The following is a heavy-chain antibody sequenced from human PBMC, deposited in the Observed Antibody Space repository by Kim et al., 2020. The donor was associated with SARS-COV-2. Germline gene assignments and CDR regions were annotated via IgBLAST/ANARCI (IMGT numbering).Heavy chain of an antibody. V-gene: IGHV4-34*01. J-gene: IGHJ4*02. CDR2: INHSGST. Sequence: SETLSLTCAVYGGSFSGYYWSWIRQPPGKGLEWIGEINHSGSTNYNPSLKRRVTISVDPSKNQFSLKLSSVTAADTAVYYCARGSRWVRRTAGPNHVDYWGAGTLVTVSS. D-gene: IGHD1-1*01. CDR3: ARGSRWVRRTAGPNHVDY. CDR1: GGSFSGYY.